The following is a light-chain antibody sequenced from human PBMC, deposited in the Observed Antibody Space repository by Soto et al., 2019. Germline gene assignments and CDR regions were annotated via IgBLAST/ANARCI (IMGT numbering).Light chain of an antibody. CDR3: CSNTSSSTEV. CDR2: DVN. J-gene: IGLJ2*01. V-gene: IGLV2-14*03. Sequence: QSALTQPASVSGSPGQSITISCTGTNSDVGAYNYVSWYQQHPGKAPKLIIYDVNIRPSGVSTRFSGSKSGNTASLTISGLQAEDEADYYCCSNTSSSTEVFGGGTKLTVL. CDR1: NSDVGAYNY.